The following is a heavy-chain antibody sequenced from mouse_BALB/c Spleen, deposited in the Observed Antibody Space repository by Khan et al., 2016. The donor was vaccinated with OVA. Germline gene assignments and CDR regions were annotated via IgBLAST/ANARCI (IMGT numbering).Heavy chain of an antibody. J-gene: IGHJ2*01. CDR3: ARIYRSDFDY. CDR2: INPHIGET. CDR1: GYSFTGYF. V-gene: IGHV1-20*02. Sequence: EVQLQQSGPELVKPGASVKISCKASGYSFTGYFMNWVMQSHGKSLEWIGRINPHIGETFYNQKFKGNATLTVAASSSTAHMELRRLASEDSAVYYCARIYRSDFDYWGQGTTLTVSS. D-gene: IGHD1-1*01.